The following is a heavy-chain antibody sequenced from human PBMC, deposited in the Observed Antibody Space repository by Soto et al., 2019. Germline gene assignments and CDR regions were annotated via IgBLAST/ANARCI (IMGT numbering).Heavy chain of an antibody. CDR3: ARTHDYEDY. CDR1: GGSIRSGGYS. V-gene: IGHV4-30-2*05. D-gene: IGHD4-17*01. Sequence: SETLSLTSAVSGGSIRSGGYSWSWIRQPPGKGLEWIGYMYHSGSTYYNPSLKSRVTISVDTSKNQFSLKLSSVTAADTAVYYCARTHDYEDYWGQGTLVTVSS. J-gene: IGHJ4*02. CDR2: MYHSGST.